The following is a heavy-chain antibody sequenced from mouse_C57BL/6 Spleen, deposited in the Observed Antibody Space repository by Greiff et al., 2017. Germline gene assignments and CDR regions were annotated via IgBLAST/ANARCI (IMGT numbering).Heavy chain of an antibody. J-gene: IGHJ1*03. V-gene: IGHV14-3*01. D-gene: IGHD2-4*01. CDR2: IDPANGNT. CDR3: ARWDDYSYWYFDV. CDR1: GFNIKNTY. Sequence: EVQLKESVAELVRPGASVKLSCTASGFNIKNTYMHWVKQRPEQGLEWIGRIDPANGNTKYAPKFQGKATITADTSSNTAYLQLSSLTSEDTAIYYCARWDDYSYWYFDVWGTGTTVTVSS.